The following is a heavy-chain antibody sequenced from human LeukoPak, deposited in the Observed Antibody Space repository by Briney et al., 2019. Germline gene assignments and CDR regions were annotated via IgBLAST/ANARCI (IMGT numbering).Heavy chain of an antibody. CDR3: ARERDSNYYDSRGYSDAFDI. J-gene: IGHJ3*02. Sequence: SQTLSLTCTVSGGSIRSGAYFWSWIRQRPGKGLEWIGNIHDSGSAYYNPSLKSRVTVSVDTTKNQFSLKLSSVTAADTAVYYCARERDSNYYDSRGYSDAFDIWGQGTMVTVSS. D-gene: IGHD3-22*01. V-gene: IGHV4-31*03. CDR2: IHDSGSA. CDR1: GGSIRSGAYF.